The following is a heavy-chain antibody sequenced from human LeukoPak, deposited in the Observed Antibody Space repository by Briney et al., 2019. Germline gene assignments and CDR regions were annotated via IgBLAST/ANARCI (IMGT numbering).Heavy chain of an antibody. CDR1: GFTFDDYA. CDR2: ISWDGGST. CDR3: AKGFGDGGPLSMDV. Sequence: GGSLRLSCAASGFTFDDYAMHWVRQAPGKGLEWVSLISWDGGSTYYADSVKGRFTISRDNSKNSLYLQMNSLRAEDTALYYCAKGFGDGGPLSMDVWGKGTTVTVSS. J-gene: IGHJ6*04. V-gene: IGHV3-43D*04. D-gene: IGHD4-23*01.